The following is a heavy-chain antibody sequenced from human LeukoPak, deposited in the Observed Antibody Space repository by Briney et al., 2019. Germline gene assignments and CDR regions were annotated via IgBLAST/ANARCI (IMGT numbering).Heavy chain of an antibody. D-gene: IGHD5-18*01. CDR2: INPIFGTT. CDR1: GGTFSPYA. CDR3: ARGGYSLFHI. J-gene: IGHJ3*02. V-gene: IGHV1-69*05. Sequence: SVKVSCKASGGTFSPYAINWVRQAPGQGLEWMGGINPIFGTTNYAADFQGRVTISTDESTTTAYMEVSSLKSEDTAVYYCARGGYSLFHIWGQGTMVTVSS.